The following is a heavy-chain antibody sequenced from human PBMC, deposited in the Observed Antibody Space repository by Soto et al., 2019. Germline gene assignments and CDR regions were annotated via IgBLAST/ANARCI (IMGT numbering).Heavy chain of an antibody. Sequence: GGSLRLSCAASGFTFSSYWMSWVRQAPGKGLEWVANIKQDGSEKYYVDPVKGRFTISRDNAKNSLYLQMNSLRAEDTAVYYCARVLFDMIVVAPGRGAFDIWGQGTMVTVSS. J-gene: IGHJ3*02. D-gene: IGHD3-22*01. CDR1: GFTFSSYW. V-gene: IGHV3-7*01. CDR2: IKQDGSEK. CDR3: ARVLFDMIVVAPGRGAFDI.